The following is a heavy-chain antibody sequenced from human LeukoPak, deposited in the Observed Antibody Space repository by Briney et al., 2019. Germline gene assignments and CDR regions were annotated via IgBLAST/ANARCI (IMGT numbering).Heavy chain of an antibody. CDR2: INPSGGST. D-gene: IGHD4/OR15-4a*01. V-gene: IGHV1-46*01. Sequence: ASVKVSCKASGYTFTSYYMHWVRQAPGQGLEWMGIINPSGGSTSYAQKFQGRVTMTTDTSTSTAYMELRSLRSDDTAVYYCARDSVDYGDYVDYWGQGTLVTVSS. CDR3: ARDSVDYGDYVDY. CDR1: GYTFTSYY. J-gene: IGHJ4*02.